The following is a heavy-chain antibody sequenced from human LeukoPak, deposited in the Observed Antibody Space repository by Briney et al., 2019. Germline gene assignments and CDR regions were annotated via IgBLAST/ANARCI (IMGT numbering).Heavy chain of an antibody. CDR2: ISGSGGST. D-gene: IGHD3-22*01. Sequence: GGSLRFSCAASGFTFSSYARSWVRQAPGKGLEWVSAISGSGGSTYYADSVKGRFTISRDNSKNTLYLQMNSLRAEDTAVYYCAKTRDYYDSSGYYLYWGQGTLVTVSS. CDR1: GFTFSSYA. CDR3: AKTRDYYDSSGYYLY. V-gene: IGHV3-23*01. J-gene: IGHJ4*02.